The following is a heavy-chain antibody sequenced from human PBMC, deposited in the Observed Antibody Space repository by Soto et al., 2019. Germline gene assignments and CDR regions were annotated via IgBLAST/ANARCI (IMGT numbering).Heavy chain of an antibody. J-gene: IGHJ4*02. CDR1: GFTFSSYW. V-gene: IGHV3-7*03. D-gene: IGHD6-6*01. CDR2: IKQDGSEK. CDR3: ARDLGSSSTGFDY. Sequence: PGGSLRLSCAASGFTFSSYWMSWVRQAPGKGLEWVANIKQDGSEKYYVDSVKGRFTISRDNAKNSLYLQMNSLRAEDTAVYYCARDLGSSSTGFDYWGQGTLVTVSS.